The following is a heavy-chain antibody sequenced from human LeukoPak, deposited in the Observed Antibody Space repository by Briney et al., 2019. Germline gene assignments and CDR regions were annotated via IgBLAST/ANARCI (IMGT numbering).Heavy chain of an antibody. J-gene: IGHJ4*02. CDR1: GFTFSNAW. CDR2: IKSKTDGGTT. V-gene: IGHV3-15*01. D-gene: IGHD3-3*01. CDR3: TTKSNGYDFWSGYYIDY. Sequence: GGSLRLSCAASGFTFSNAWMSWVRQAPGKGLEWVGRIKSKTDGGTTDYAAPVKGRFTISRDDSKNTLYLQMNSLKTEDTAVYYCTTKSNGYDFWSGYYIDYWGQGTLVTVSS.